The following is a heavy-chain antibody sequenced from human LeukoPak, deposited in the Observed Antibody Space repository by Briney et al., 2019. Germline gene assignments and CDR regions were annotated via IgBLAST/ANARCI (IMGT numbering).Heavy chain of an antibody. CDR1: GYSFTGNY. V-gene: IGHV1-2*02. J-gene: IGHJ5*02. Sequence: ASVKVSCKASGYSFTGNYMHWVRQSPGQGLEWMGWINPNSGDTNFAQKFQGRVTMTRDTSISTVYMELSRLRSDDTAVYYCARDKAEFDPWGQGTLVTVSS. D-gene: IGHD6-13*01. CDR3: ARDKAEFDP. CDR2: INPNSGDT.